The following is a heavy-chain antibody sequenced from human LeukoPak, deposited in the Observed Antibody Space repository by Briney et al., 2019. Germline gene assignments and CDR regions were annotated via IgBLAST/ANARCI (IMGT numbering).Heavy chain of an antibody. CDR3: AKRGVVIRVILVGFHKEAYYFDS. J-gene: IGHJ4*02. CDR1: GITLSNYG. V-gene: IGHV3-23*01. Sequence: PGGSLRLSCAVSGITLSNYGMSWVRQAPGKGLEWVAGISGSGGSTNYADSVKGRFTISRDSAKNTLYPQMNRLRAGDTAVYFCAKRGVVIRVILVGFHKEAYYFDSWGQGALVTVSS. CDR2: ISGSGGST. D-gene: IGHD3-10*01.